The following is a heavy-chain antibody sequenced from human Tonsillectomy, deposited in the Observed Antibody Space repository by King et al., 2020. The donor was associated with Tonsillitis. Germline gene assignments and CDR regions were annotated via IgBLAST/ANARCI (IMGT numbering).Heavy chain of an antibody. CDR1: GDTFIGQY. J-gene: IGHJ4*02. V-gene: IGHV1-2*02. D-gene: IGHD6-19*01. Sequence: QVQLVESGAEVKKPGASVKVSCKSSGDTFIGQYMHWVRQAPGQGLEWMGWINTLSGGINYAQKFQGRVTMTRDTSISTAYMDLRSLRSDDTAVYYCARVVPVAGTRWDYFDYWGQGTLVTVPS. CDR3: ARVVPVAGTRWDYFDY. CDR2: INTLSGGI.